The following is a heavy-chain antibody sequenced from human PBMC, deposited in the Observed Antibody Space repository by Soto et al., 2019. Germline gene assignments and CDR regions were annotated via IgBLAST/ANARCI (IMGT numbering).Heavy chain of an antibody. CDR2: INGDGSGT. CDR1: GFTFSGSW. CDR3: AKGIFGSVTAAGY. Sequence: EVQLVESGGGLVQPGGSLRLSCAASGFTFSGSWMHWVRQAPGKGLVWVSRINGDGSGTSYADFVKGRFTISRDDAKNTLFLLMNGLREEDTAEYYGAKGIFGSVTAAGYGGQGTLVTV. V-gene: IGHV3-74*01. D-gene: IGHD3-3*01. J-gene: IGHJ4*02.